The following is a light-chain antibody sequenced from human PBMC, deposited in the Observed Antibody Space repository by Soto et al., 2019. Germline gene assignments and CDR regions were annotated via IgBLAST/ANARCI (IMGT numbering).Light chain of an antibody. CDR3: QQYGSSPLYT. J-gene: IGKJ2*01. V-gene: IGKV3-20*01. Sequence: EIVLTQSPGTLSLSPGERATLSCRASQSVSSSYLAWYQQKPGQAPRLLIYGASSRATGIPDRFSGSGSGTDFTLTIIRLEPEDFAVYYCQQYGSSPLYTFGQVTKLEIK. CDR1: QSVSSSY. CDR2: GAS.